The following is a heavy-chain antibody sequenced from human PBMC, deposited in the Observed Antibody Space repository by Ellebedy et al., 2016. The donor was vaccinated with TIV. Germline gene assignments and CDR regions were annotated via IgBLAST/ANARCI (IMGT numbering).Heavy chain of an antibody. D-gene: IGHD3-10*02. V-gene: IGHV3-23*01. J-gene: IGHJ4*02. CDR2: ISSSGDYT. CDR1: GFTFSDCA. Sequence: GESLKISCAASGFTFSDCAMVWVRQTPGNGLEWVSTISSSGDYTYYADSVTGRFTISRDNSKNILYLQMDSLRAEDTAVYYCARDTHSYVRFDYWGQGTLVTVSS. CDR3: ARDTHSYVRFDY.